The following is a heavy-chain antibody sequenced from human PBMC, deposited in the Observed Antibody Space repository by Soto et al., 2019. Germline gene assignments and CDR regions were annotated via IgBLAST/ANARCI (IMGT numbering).Heavy chain of an antibody. CDR1: GFTFSSYG. CDR2: ISYDGSNK. V-gene: IGHV3-30*18. Sequence: QVQLVESGGGVVQPGRSLRLSCAASGFTFSSYGMHWVRQAPGKGLEWVAVISYDGSNKYYADSVKGRFTISRDNSKNTLYLQMNSLRAEATAVYYCAKDRAYIVATGTDYWGQGTLVTVSS. CDR3: AKDRAYIVATGTDY. J-gene: IGHJ4*02. D-gene: IGHD5-12*01.